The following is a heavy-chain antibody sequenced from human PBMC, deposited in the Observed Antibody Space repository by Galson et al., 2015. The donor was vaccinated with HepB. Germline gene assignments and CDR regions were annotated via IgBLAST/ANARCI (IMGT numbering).Heavy chain of an antibody. CDR1: GYSFTSYD. Sequence: SVKVSCKASGYSFTSYDINWVRQATGQGLEWMGWMNPNSGNTGYAQKFQGRVTMTRNTSISTAYMELSSLRSEDTAVYYCARAAGDYYYYYMDVWGKGTTVTVSS. CDR3: ARAAGDYYYYYMDV. CDR2: MNPNSGNT. J-gene: IGHJ6*03. V-gene: IGHV1-8*01.